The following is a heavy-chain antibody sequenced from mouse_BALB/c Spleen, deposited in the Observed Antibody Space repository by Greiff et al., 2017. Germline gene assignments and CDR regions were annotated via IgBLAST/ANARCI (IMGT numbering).Heavy chain of an antibody. CDR1: GFTFSSYT. CDR2: ISNGGGST. V-gene: IGHV5-12-2*01. Sequence: EVKLMESGGGLVQPGGSLKLSCAASGFTFSSYTMSWVRQTPEKRLEWVAYISNGGGSTYYPDTVKGRFTISRDNAKNTLYLQMSSLKSEDTAMYYCARQEGEFITTATGAMDYWGQGTSVTVSS. D-gene: IGHD1-2*01. CDR3: ARQEGEFITTATGAMDY. J-gene: IGHJ4*01.